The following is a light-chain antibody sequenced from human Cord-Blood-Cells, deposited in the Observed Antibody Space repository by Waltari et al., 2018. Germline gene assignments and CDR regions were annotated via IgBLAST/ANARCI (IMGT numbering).Light chain of an antibody. CDR3: QQYYSTPYT. CDR1: QSVLYSSNNKNY. Sequence: DIVMTQSPDSLAVSLGERATINCKSSQSVLYSSNNKNYLAWYQQKPGQPPKLLIYWASTLQSVVPDRVCRSGSGTDFTLTIISLQAEDGAVYYCQQYYSTPYTFSLGTKVEIK. V-gene: IGKV4-1*01. CDR2: WAS. J-gene: IGKJ2*01.